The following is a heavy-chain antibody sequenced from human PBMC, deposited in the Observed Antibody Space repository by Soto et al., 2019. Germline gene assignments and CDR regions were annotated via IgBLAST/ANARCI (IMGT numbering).Heavy chain of an antibody. CDR2: IYRSGVT. D-gene: IGHD3-3*02. Sequence: PSETLSLTCSFSGDSSSTSTYSWSWIRQPPGKALEWVGFIYRSGVTYYNPSLKSRVTVSVDTSKNQFSLNLRSVTAADTAVYYCARLPSRHLVDYWGQGTLVTVSS. CDR3: ARLPSRHLVDY. CDR1: GDSSSTSTYS. J-gene: IGHJ4*02. V-gene: IGHV4-39*01.